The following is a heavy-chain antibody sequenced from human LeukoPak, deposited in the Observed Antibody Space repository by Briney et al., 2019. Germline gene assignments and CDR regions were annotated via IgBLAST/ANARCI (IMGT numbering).Heavy chain of an antibody. V-gene: IGHV4-61*02. CDR3: ARDLSADI. J-gene: IGHJ3*02. Sequence: SETLSLTCTVSGGSISSGSYYWSWIRQPAGKGLEWIGRIYTSGSTSYNPSLKSRVTISVDTSKNQFSLKLSSVTAADTAVYYCARDLSADIWGQGTMVTVSS. D-gene: IGHD3-3*01. CDR2: IYTSGST. CDR1: GGSISSGSYY.